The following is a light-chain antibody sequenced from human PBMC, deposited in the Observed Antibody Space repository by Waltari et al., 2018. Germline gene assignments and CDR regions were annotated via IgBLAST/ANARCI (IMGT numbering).Light chain of an antibody. CDR3: QVWDIDSDHPV. CDR2: DDS. J-gene: IGLJ1*01. CDR1: NIGRKN. Sequence: SFVLTQPPSVSVAPGQTARITCGANNIGRKNVHWYQQKSGQAPVLVVYDDSDRPSGIPGRCSGSNSGNTATLTISRVEAGDEADFYCQVWDIDSDHPVFGTGTTVTVL. V-gene: IGLV3-21*02.